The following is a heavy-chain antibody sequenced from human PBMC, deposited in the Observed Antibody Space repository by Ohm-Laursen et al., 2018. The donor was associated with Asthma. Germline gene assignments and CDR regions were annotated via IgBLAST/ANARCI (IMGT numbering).Heavy chain of an antibody. CDR3: AREQKHSLDV. J-gene: IGHJ6*02. Sequence: SLRLSCTASGFTFNSYAMHWVRQAPGKGLEWVAVISNDGTNKYYADSVKGRFTVSRDNSKNTLYLQMNSLRAEDTAVYYCAREQKHSLDVWGQGTTVTVSS. CDR1: GFTFNSYA. V-gene: IGHV3-30-3*01. CDR2: ISNDGTNK.